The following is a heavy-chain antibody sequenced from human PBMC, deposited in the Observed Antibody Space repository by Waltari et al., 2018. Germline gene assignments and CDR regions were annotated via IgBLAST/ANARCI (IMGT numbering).Heavy chain of an antibody. CDR3: AKSRGGITLDY. CDR2: IYSGGST. CDR1: GFTFSSYA. J-gene: IGHJ4*02. D-gene: IGHD1-20*01. Sequence: EVQLLGSGGGLVQPGGSLRLSCAASGFTFSSYAMSWVRQAPGKGLEWVSVIYSGGSTYYADSVKGRFTISRDNSKNTLYLQMNSLRAEDTAVYYCAKSRGGITLDYWGQGTLVTVSS. V-gene: IGHV3-23*03.